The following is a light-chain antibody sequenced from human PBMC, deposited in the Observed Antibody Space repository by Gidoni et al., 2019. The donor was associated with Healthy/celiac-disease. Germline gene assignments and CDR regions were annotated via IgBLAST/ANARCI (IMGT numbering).Light chain of an antibody. V-gene: IGKV4-1*01. CDR2: WAS. CDR1: QSVLYSSNNKNY. Sequence: DIVMTKSPDSLAVSLGERATINCKSSQSVLYSSNNKNYLAWYQQKPGQPPKLLIYWASTRESGVPDRFSGSGSGTDFTLTISSLQAEDVAVYYCQQYYSTPQLTFGGGTKVEIK. CDR3: QQYYSTPQLT. J-gene: IGKJ4*01.